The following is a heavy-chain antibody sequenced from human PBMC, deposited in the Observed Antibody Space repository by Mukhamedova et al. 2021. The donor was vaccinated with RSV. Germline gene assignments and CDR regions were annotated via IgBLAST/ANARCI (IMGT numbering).Heavy chain of an antibody. J-gene: IGHJ4*02. CDR2: IRSKANSYAT. CDR3: TPLRPPSEVAESSSRVAY. V-gene: IGHV3-73*01. Sequence: EWVGRIRSKANSYATAYAASVKGRFTISRDDSKNTAYLQMNSLKTEDTAVYYCTPLRPPSEVAESSSRVAYWGQGTLVTVSS. D-gene: IGHD5-12*01.